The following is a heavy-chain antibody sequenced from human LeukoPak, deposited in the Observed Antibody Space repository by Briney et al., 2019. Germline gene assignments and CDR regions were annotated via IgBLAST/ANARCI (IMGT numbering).Heavy chain of an antibody. D-gene: IGHD3-22*01. Sequence: PSETLSLTCTVSGGSISSNSYFWGWIRQPPGKRLEWIGSIYYNGTTYYNPSLKSRVSISVDTSKNQLSLKLSSVTAADTAVYYCASSYYDSSGPNYWGQGTLVTVSS. CDR1: GGSISSNSYF. CDR2: IYYNGTT. J-gene: IGHJ4*02. CDR3: ASSYYDSSGPNY. V-gene: IGHV4-39*07.